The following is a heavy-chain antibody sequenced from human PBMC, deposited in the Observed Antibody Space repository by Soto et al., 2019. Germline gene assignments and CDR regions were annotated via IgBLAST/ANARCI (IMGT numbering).Heavy chain of an antibody. V-gene: IGHV2-5*02. D-gene: IGHD6-6*01. CDR1: GFSLTTSGVG. CDR3: AHRLVASSDDAFDI. Sequence: QITLKESGPTLVKPTQTLTLTCTFSGFSLTTSGVGVGWIRQPPGKALEWLALIHWDDEKRYSPSLQSRLTITKDNSKNQVDLTVTNMNPADTGTYYCAHRLVASSDDAFDIRGQGTMVYGSS. J-gene: IGHJ3*02. CDR2: IHWDDEK.